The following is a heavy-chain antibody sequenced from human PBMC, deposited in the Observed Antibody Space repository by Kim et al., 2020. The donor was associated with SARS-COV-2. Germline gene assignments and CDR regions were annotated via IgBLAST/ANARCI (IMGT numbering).Heavy chain of an antibody. Sequence: SETLSLTCTVSGDSINSTTYYWGWIRQPPGKGLEWIGSFSYVGGTYYNPSLKSRVIIHKDTSKKNFSLTLSSVTAADTAVYYCAGQFDMPVAGMVWFDPWGQGTLVTVSS. V-gene: IGHV4-39*01. CDR1: GDSINSTTYY. D-gene: IGHD6-13*01. J-gene: IGHJ5*01. CDR3: AGQFDMPVAGMVWFDP. CDR2: FSYVGGT.